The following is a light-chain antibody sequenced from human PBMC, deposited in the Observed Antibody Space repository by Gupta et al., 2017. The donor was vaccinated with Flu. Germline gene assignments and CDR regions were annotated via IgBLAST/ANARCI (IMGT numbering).Light chain of an antibody. CDR1: QTITTLLATY. Sequence: VGDRVTITCRANQTITTLLATYLAWYQQKPGEAPKLLIYAGSTLQSGVPSRFSGSGSGAEFTLTISSLQPEDFATYFCQQLHTYPWTFGQGTKVDIK. V-gene: IGKV1-9*01. CDR3: QQLHTYPWT. CDR2: AGS. J-gene: IGKJ1*01.